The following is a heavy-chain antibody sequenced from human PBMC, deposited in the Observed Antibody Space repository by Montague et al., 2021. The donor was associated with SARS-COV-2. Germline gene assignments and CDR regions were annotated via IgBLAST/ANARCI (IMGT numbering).Heavy chain of an antibody. CDR2: IYYSGNT. CDR3: AGLQGDGSLYGMDV. Sequence: TLSLTCTASGGSISSYNWSWIRQPPGKGLECIGYIYYSGNTNYNPSLKSRVTTSVDASKSQFSLKLSSVTAADTAVYYCAGLQGDGSLYGMDVWGQGTTVTVSS. CDR1: GGSISSYN. J-gene: IGHJ6*02. D-gene: IGHD5-24*01. V-gene: IGHV4-59*01.